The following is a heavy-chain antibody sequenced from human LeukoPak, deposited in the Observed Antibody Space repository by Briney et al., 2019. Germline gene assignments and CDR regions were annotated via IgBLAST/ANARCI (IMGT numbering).Heavy chain of an antibody. CDR3: AKDKDAGYSSSWTGFDY. D-gene: IGHD6-13*01. CDR1: GFTFHTYA. V-gene: IGHV3-23*01. CDR2: ISGSGSGDNT. Sequence: PGGSLRLSCAASGFTFHTYAMSWVRQAPGKGLEWVSAISGSGSGDNTYYADSLKGRFTISRDNSKNTLYLQMNSLRADDTAVYYCAKDKDAGYSSSWTGFDYWGQGTLVTVSS. J-gene: IGHJ4*02.